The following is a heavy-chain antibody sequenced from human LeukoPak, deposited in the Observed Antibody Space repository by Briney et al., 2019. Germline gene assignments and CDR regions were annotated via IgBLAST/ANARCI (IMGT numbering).Heavy chain of an antibody. CDR1: GGSISSYY. CDR3: AILSADLTAYDY. J-gene: IGHJ4*02. D-gene: IGHD3-10*01. V-gene: IGHV4-59*12. Sequence: SETLSLTCTVSGGSISSYYWSWIRQPPGKGLEWIGYIYYSGSTNYNPSLKSRVTISVDTSKNQFSLKLSSVTAADTAVYYCAILSADLTAYDYWGQGTLVTVSS. CDR2: IYYSGST.